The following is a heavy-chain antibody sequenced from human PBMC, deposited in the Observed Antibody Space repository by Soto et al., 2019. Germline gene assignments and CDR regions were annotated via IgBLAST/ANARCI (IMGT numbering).Heavy chain of an antibody. V-gene: IGHV4-59*01. J-gene: IGHJ4*02. CDR2: IYYSGST. CDR1: GGSISIYY. Sequence: KTSETLSLTCTVSGGSISIYYWSWIRQPPGKGLEWIGNIYYSGSTNYNPSLKSRVTISVDTSRHQFSLKLTSVTAADTAVYYCASLYCSGDSCYWDYWGQGTLVTV. D-gene: IGHD2-15*01. CDR3: ASLYCSGDSCYWDY.